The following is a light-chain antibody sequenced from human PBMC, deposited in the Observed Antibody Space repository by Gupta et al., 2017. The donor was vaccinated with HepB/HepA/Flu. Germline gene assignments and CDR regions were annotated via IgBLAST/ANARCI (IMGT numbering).Light chain of an antibody. Sequence: EIVLTLSTATLSLSPGARATLSRRASRSVNDYIAWYQQKEGQAPTLVIYDASNRATGIPARFSGSGCGTDLTLTISGREPEDFDVYYCQQRRIWPPITFGQGTQVE. J-gene: IGKJ1*01. CDR3: QQRRIWPPIT. CDR2: DAS. CDR1: RSVNDY. V-gene: IGKV3-11*01.